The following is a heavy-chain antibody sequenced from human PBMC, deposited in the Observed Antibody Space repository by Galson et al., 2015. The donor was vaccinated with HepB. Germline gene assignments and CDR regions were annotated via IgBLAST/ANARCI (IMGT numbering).Heavy chain of an antibody. CDR2: ISYDGSNK. J-gene: IGHJ6*02. CDR1: GFTFSSYG. V-gene: IGHV3-30*18. D-gene: IGHD5-12*01. CDR3: AKDNAYGGYVDYYYGMDV. Sequence: SLRLSCAASGFTFSSYGMHWVRQAPGKGLEWVAVISYDGSNKYYADSVKGRFTISRDNSKNTLYLQMNSLRAEDTAVYYCAKDNAYGGYVDYYYGMDVWGQGTTVTVSS.